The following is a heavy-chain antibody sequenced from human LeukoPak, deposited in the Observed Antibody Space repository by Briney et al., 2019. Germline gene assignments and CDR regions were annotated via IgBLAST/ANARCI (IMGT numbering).Heavy chain of an antibody. CDR1: GFTFSPNY. CDR2: IYRDGST. J-gene: IGHJ4*02. Sequence: GGSLRLSCAASGFTFSPNYMSWVRKAPGKGLEWVSVIYRDGSTYYADSVKGRFTISRDNSKNTLYLQMNSLRAEDTAVYYCAWSGTSYLFFDYWGQGTLVTVSS. V-gene: IGHV3-53*01. CDR3: AWSGTSYLFFDY. D-gene: IGHD1-26*01.